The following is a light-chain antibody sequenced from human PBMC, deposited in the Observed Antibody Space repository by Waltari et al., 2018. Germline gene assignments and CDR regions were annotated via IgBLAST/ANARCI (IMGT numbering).Light chain of an antibody. V-gene: IGLV2-14*03. J-gene: IGLJ2*01. CDR2: DVN. CDR3: GSYTSANSRI. CDR1: SSDVGGYNY. Sequence: QSALTQPASVSGSPGPSISISCTGTSSDVGGYNYVSWYQQHPGKAPKVLIFDVNNRPSGVSDRFSGSKSGNTASLTISGLQPEDEADYYCGSYTSANSRIFGGGTKLTVL.